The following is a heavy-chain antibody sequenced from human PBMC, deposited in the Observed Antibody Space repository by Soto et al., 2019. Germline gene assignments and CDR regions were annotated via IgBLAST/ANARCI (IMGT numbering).Heavy chain of an antibody. V-gene: IGHV3-21*01. CDR2: ISSSSSYI. Sequence: GWSLRLSCAASGFTFSSYSMNWVRQAPGKGLEWVSSISSSSSYIYYADSVKGRFTISRDNAKNSLYLQMNSLRAEDTAVYYCARGYDFWSGWGPDYYYGMDVWGQGTTVTVSS. CDR3: ARGYDFWSGWGPDYYYGMDV. CDR1: GFTFSSYS. D-gene: IGHD3-3*01. J-gene: IGHJ6*02.